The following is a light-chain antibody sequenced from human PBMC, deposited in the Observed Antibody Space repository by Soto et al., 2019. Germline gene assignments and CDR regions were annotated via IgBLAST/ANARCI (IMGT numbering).Light chain of an antibody. Sequence: EIVLTQSPATLSLSPGERATLSCRASQSVSSYLAWYQQKPGKAPSLLIYDASNRSTGIPARFSGSGSGTDFTPTISSLEPEDFAVYYCQQRSNWPPQFTFGPGTKVDIK. CDR1: QSVSSY. CDR2: DAS. CDR3: QQRSNWPPQFT. J-gene: IGKJ3*01. V-gene: IGKV3-11*01.